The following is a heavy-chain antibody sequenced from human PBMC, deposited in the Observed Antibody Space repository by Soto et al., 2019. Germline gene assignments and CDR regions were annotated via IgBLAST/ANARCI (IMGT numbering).Heavy chain of an antibody. D-gene: IGHD1-26*01. V-gene: IGHV1-3*01. Sequence: ASVKVSCKASGYTFTSYAMHWVRQAPGQRLEWTGWINAGNGNTKYSQKFQGRVTITRDTSASTAYMELSSLRSEDTAVYYCAREIRRELHYYYYGMDVWGQGTTVTVSS. CDR3: AREIRRELHYYYYGMDV. CDR2: INAGNGNT. CDR1: GYTFTSYA. J-gene: IGHJ6*02.